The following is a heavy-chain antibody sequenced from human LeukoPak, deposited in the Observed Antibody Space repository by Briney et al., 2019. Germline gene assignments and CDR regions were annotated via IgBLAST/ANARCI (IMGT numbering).Heavy chain of an antibody. J-gene: IGHJ4*02. CDR2: INPHSDDR. CDR1: GYTFTSYA. D-gene: IGHD2-2*01. Sequence: ASVKVSCKTSGYTFTSYAISWVRQAPGQGLEWMGWINPHSDDRNYAQRFQGRVTMTRDTSISTVYMELSGLTSDDTAVYYCARDGPCSSTSCQNFDSWGQGALVTVSS. CDR3: ARDGPCSSTSCQNFDS. V-gene: IGHV1-2*02.